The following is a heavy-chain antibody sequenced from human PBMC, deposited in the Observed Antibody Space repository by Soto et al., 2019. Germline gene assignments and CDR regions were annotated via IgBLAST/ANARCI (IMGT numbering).Heavy chain of an antibody. V-gene: IGHV1-3*01. D-gene: IGHD2-21*02. CDR1: GYTFTSYA. Sequence: ASVKVSCKASGYTFTSYAMHWVRQAPGQRLEWMGWINAGNGNTKYSQKFQGRVTITRDTSASTAYMELSSLRSEDTAVYYCARIPRVTLDFDYWGQGTLVTVSS. J-gene: IGHJ4*02. CDR3: ARIPRVTLDFDY. CDR2: INAGNGNT.